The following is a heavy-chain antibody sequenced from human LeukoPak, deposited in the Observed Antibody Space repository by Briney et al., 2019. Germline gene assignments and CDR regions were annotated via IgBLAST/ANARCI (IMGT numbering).Heavy chain of an antibody. J-gene: IGHJ4*02. Sequence: GASVKVSCKASGYTVTSCGISWVRQSPGQALEWMGWISAYNGNTNHAQKLQGRVTMTTDPSTSTAYMELRSLRSDDAAVYYCARDIRRRLGELSPCGYWGQGTLVTVSS. D-gene: IGHD3-16*02. CDR2: ISAYNGNT. V-gene: IGHV1-18*04. CDR1: GYTVTSCG. CDR3: ARDIRRRLGELSPCGY.